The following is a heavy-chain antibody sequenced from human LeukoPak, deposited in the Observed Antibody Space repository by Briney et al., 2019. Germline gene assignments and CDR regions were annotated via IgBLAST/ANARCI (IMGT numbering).Heavy chain of an antibody. CDR2: ITASGDNT. J-gene: IGHJ4*02. V-gene: IGHV3-23*01. CDR3: AKQGYSSWYEY. Sequence: PGGSLRLSCAASGFTFGSNVMSWVRQAPGKELEWVSAITASGDNTYYADSVKGRLTISRDNSKNTLYLQMSSLRAEDTAVYYCAKQGYSSWYEYWGQGTLVTVSS. D-gene: IGHD6-13*01. CDR1: GFTFGSNV.